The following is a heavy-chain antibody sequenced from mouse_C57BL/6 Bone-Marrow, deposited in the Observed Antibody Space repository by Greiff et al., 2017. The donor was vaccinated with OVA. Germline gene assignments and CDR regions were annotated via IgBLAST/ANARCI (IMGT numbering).Heavy chain of an antibody. J-gene: IGHJ3*01. CDR1: GYAFSSSW. Sequence: QVQLKQSGPELVKPGASVKISCKASGYAFSSSWMNWVKQRPGQGLEWIGRIYPGDGDTNYNVKFKGKATLTADKSSSTAYMQLSSLTSEDSAVCFCAKGDSTWFAYWGQGTLVTVSA. CDR3: AKGDSTWFAY. CDR2: IYPGDGDT. V-gene: IGHV1-82*01. D-gene: IGHD3-3*01.